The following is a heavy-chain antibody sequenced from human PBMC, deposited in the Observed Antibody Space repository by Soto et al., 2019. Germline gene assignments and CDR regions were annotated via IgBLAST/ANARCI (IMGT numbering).Heavy chain of an antibody. CDR1: GFAVSSKS. D-gene: IGHD6-19*01. J-gene: IGHJ4*02. CDR2: IYGGGTT. Sequence: EVQLVESGGGLIQPGGSLRLSCAASGFAVSSKSMTWLHQAPGKGLEWVSVIYGGGTTYYADSVKGRFTISRDTSKNTLYLQMNSLRAADTAVYYCVQTTGWPGFDFWGQGTLVTVSS. V-gene: IGHV3-53*01. CDR3: VQTTGWPGFDF.